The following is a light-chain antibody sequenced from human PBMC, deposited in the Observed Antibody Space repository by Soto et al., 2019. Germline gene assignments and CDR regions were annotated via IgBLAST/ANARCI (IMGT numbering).Light chain of an antibody. CDR3: QQLNTFPPFFT. CDR2: GAS. J-gene: IGKJ3*01. CDR1: QGMRSY. V-gene: IGKV1-9*01. Sequence: DIQLTQSPSFLSASVGDRVTITCRAGQGMRSYLAWYQQRPGKAPELLIYGASTLRPGGASRFSGSGSGTEFTLTISSLQPEDFATYFCQQLNTFPPFFTFGPGTKVDIK.